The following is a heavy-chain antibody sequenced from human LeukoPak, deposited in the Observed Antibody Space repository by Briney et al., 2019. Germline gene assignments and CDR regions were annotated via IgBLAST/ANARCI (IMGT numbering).Heavy chain of an antibody. CDR2: IYTSGST. D-gene: IGHD1-26*01. Sequence: SQTLSLTCTVSGGSISGVSYYWSWIRQPAGKGLEWIGGIYTSGSTNYNPSLKSRVTISVDTSKNQFSLKLSSVTAADTAVYHCASLRERSYYARGFDYWGRGTLVTVSS. V-gene: IGHV4-61*02. CDR1: GGSISGVSYY. CDR3: ASLRERSYYARGFDY. J-gene: IGHJ4*02.